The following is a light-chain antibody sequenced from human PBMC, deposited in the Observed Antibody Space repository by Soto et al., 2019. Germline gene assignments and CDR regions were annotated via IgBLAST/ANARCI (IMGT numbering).Light chain of an antibody. CDR3: QQRSSWPWT. V-gene: IGKV3-11*01. CDR2: DAS. J-gene: IGKJ1*01. Sequence: EIVLTQSPATLSLPPGERATLSCRASQSVSSYLAWYQQKPGQAPRLLIYDASNRATGIPARFSGSGSGTDFTLTISSLEPEDFAVYYCQQRSSWPWTFGQGTKVDIK. CDR1: QSVSSY.